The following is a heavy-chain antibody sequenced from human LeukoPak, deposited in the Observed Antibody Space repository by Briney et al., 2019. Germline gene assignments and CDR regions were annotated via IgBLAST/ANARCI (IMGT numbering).Heavy chain of an antibody. D-gene: IGHD1-26*01. CDR1: GESFSGYY. Sequence: SETLSLTCGVYGESFSGYYWTWIRQPPGKGLEWIGEINHSGSTNYNPSLKSRVTISVDTSKNQFSLKLSSVTAADTAVYYCAREHVGATAYYFDYWGQGTLVTVSS. CDR2: INHSGST. J-gene: IGHJ4*02. V-gene: IGHV4-34*01. CDR3: AREHVGATAYYFDY.